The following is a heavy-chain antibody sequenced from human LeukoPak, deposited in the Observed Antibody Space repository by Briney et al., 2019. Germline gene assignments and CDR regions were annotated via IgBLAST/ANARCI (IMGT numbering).Heavy chain of an antibody. CDR3: AREDGLYYYYYGMDV. CDR1: GFTFSSYW. Sequence: GGSLRLSCAASGFTFSSYWMSWVRQAPGKGLEWVANIKQDGSEKYYVDSVKGRFTISRDNAKNSLYLQMNSLRAEDTAVYYYAREDGLYYYYYGMDVWGQGTTVTVSS. V-gene: IGHV3-7*01. J-gene: IGHJ6*02. D-gene: IGHD5-24*01. CDR2: IKQDGSEK.